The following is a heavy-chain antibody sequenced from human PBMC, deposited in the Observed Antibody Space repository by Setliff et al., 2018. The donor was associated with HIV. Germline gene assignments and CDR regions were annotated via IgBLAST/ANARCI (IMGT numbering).Heavy chain of an antibody. J-gene: IGHJ4*02. V-gene: IGHV3-7*02. CDR1: GFTFSGSP. D-gene: IGHD3-22*01. CDR3: AKLRYSHDSSGYGIDS. CDR2: IKQDGSRE. Sequence: GESLKISCGASGFTFSGSPMHWVRQASGKGLEWVANIKQDGSREQYIDSVKGRFTISRDTSKNTVYLHMDSLKFEDAAMYYCAKLRYSHDSSGYGIDSWGQGTLVTVSS.